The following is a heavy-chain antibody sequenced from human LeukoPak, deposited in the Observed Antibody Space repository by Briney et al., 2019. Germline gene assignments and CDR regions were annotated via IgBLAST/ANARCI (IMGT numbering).Heavy chain of an antibody. CDR3: AKSLGYYDSSRPGDE. J-gene: IGHJ4*02. CDR2: IRYDGSTK. CDR1: GFTFSTYG. Sequence: GGSLRLPRAASGFTFSTYGVHWVPPAPGKGLEWVAFIRYDGSTKYYGDSVNGRFTISRDNSKNSLYLQMNSLRAEDTAVYYCAKSLGYYDSSRPGDEWGQGTLVTVSS. D-gene: IGHD3-22*01. V-gene: IGHV3-30*02.